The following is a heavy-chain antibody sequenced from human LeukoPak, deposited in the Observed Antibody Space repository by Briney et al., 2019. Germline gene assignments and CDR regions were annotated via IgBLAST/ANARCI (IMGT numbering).Heavy chain of an antibody. Sequence: SETLSLTCAVSGGSFSDYYWTWIRQPPGRGLEWVGEVNQSGSPKYNPSLKSRVTISQETSKVQFSLKLTSLTAADTAVYYCARGRGGYSYARYYYYGMDVWGQGTTVTVSS. D-gene: IGHD5-18*01. CDR2: VNQSGSP. J-gene: IGHJ6*02. CDR1: GGSFSDYY. V-gene: IGHV4-34*01. CDR3: ARGRGGYSYARYYYYGMDV.